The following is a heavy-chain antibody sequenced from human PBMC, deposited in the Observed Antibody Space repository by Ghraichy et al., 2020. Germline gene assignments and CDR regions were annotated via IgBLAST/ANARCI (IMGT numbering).Heavy chain of an antibody. CDR3: ARDLIPDTSGFYADF. V-gene: IGHV3-33*01. CDR2: IWYDGSNK. CDR1: GFTFSRFG. J-gene: IGHJ4*02. Sequence: GESLNISCVASGFTFSRFGMHWVRQAPGKGLEWVAVIWYDGSNKDYADSVKGRFTISRDNSKNTLFLEINSLRAEDTAVYYCARDLIPDTSGFYADFWGQGTLVTVSS. D-gene: IGHD3-22*01.